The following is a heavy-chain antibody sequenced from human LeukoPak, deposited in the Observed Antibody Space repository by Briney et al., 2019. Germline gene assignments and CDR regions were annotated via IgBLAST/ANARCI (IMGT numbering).Heavy chain of an antibody. D-gene: IGHD5-18*01. CDR1: GFTFSFYW. V-gene: IGHV3-74*01. Sequence: PGGSLRLSCASSGFTFSFYWMHWVRQAPGKGLVWVSRINNDGRSTSYAGSVKGRFTISRDNAKNTLYLQMNNLRAEDTAVYYCAREASYGSYYYGMDVWGQGTTVTVSS. CDR3: AREASYGSYYYGMDV. CDR2: INNDGRST. J-gene: IGHJ6*02.